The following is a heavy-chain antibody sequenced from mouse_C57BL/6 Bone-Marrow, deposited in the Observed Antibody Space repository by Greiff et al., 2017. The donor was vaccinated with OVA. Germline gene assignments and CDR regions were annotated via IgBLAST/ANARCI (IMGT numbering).Heavy chain of an antibody. Sequence: EVKLVESGGGLVQPGGSLSLSCAASGFTFTHYYMSWVRQPPGKAHEWLGFIRNKANGYTTEYSASVKGRLTIFRDNSQSILYLQMNALRAEDSATYYCARDGYDVLMDYWGQGTSVTVSS. J-gene: IGHJ4*01. CDR2: IRNKANGYTT. D-gene: IGHD2-2*01. CDR1: GFTFTHYY. V-gene: IGHV7-3*01. CDR3: ARDGYDVLMDY.